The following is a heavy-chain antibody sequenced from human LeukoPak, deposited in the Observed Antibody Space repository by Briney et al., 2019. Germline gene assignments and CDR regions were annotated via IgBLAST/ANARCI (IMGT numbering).Heavy chain of an antibody. CDR1: GFTFSNFV. D-gene: IGHD6-19*01. V-gene: IGHV3-30*18. CDR2: ISYDGNNK. J-gene: IGHJ4*02. CDR3: AKGSVAVAGPLGF. Sequence: PGRSLRLSCAASGFTFSNFVMHWVRQAPGKGLEWVAVISYDGNNKYYADSVKGRFTIFRDISQNTLYLQMNSLRAEDTALYYCAKGSVAVAGPLGFWGQGTLVTVSS.